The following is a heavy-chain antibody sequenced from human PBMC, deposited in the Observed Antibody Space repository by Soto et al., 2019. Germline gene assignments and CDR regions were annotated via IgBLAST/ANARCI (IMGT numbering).Heavy chain of an antibody. J-gene: IGHJ6*02. CDR3: ARASIVVVVASYYYGMDV. V-gene: IGHV1-3*01. D-gene: IGHD2-15*01. CDR2: INAGNGNT. Sequence: ASVKVSCKASGYTFTSYAIHWVRQAPGQRLEWMGWINAGNGNTKYSQKFQGRVTITRDTSASTAYMELSSLRSEDTAVYYCARASIVVVVASYYYGMDVWGQGTTVTVSS. CDR1: GYTFTSYA.